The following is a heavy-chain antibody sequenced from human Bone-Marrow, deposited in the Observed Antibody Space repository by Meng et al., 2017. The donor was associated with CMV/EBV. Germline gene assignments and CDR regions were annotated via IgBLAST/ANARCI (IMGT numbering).Heavy chain of an antibody. CDR2: IISILGIA. J-gene: IGHJ4*02. Sequence: SVKVSCKASGGTFSSYTISWVRQAPGQGLEWMGRIISILGIANYAQKFQGRVTITADKSTSTAYMELSSLRSEDTAVYYCARWLELQNFDYWGQGTLVTVSS. V-gene: IGHV1-69*02. CDR3: ARWLELQNFDY. D-gene: IGHD1-7*01. CDR1: GGTFSSYT.